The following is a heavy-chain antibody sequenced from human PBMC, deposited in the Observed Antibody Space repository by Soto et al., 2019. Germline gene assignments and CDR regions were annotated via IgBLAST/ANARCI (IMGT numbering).Heavy chain of an antibody. CDR2: IIPIFGTA. D-gene: IGHD1-26*01. CDR1: GGTFSSYS. Sequence: QVQLVQSGAEVQKPGSSVKVSCKASGGTFSSYSINWVRQAPGQGLEWMGEIIPIFGTAHYAQQFQGRVTITADESTSTAYMELSSLRSEDTSVYYCARDGGRNSGGIDYWGQGTLVTVSS. V-gene: IGHV1-69*01. J-gene: IGHJ4*02. CDR3: ARDGGRNSGGIDY.